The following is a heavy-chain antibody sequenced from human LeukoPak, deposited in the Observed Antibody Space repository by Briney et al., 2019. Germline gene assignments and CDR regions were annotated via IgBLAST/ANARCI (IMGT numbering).Heavy chain of an antibody. Sequence: PGRSLRLSCAASGFTFSSYGMHWVRQAPGKGLEWVAVIWYDGSNKCYADSVKGRFTISRDNSKNTLYLQMNSLRAEDTAVYYCARGPSNYDFWSGYYIDYWGQGTLVTVSS. D-gene: IGHD3-3*01. V-gene: IGHV3-33*01. CDR2: IWYDGSNK. CDR1: GFTFSSYG. CDR3: ARGPSNYDFWSGYYIDY. J-gene: IGHJ4*02.